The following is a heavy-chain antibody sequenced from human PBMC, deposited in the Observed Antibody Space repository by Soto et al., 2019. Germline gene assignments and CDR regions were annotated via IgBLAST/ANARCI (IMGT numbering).Heavy chain of an antibody. CDR3: AKAGCSGGTCYLYYFDY. CDR1: GFTFSNYA. Sequence: EMQLLESGGGLVQPGGSLKLSCAASGFTFSNYAMSWVRQAPGKGLEWVSTISGRGGNTYYADSVKGRFTISRDNSRNTLYLQMHSLRVEDSAVYSCAKAGCSGGTCYLYYFDYWGQGALVTVSS. CDR2: ISGRGGNT. V-gene: IGHV3-23*01. J-gene: IGHJ4*02. D-gene: IGHD2-15*01.